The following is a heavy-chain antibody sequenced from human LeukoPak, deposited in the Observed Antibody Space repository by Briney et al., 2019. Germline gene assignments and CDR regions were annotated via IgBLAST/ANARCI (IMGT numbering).Heavy chain of an antibody. Sequence: GASVKVSCKASGYTFTSYGISWVRQAPGQGLEWMGWISAYNGNTNYAQKLQGRVTMTTDTSTSTAYMELSSLRSEDTAVYYCARGRNYYDSSGYYYEGDAFDIWGQGTMVTVSS. CDR2: ISAYNGNT. CDR3: ARGRNYYDSSGYYYEGDAFDI. D-gene: IGHD3-22*01. V-gene: IGHV1-18*01. J-gene: IGHJ3*02. CDR1: GYTFTSYG.